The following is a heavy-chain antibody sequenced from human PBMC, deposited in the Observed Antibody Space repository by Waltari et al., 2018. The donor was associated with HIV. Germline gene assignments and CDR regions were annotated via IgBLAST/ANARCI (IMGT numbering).Heavy chain of an antibody. D-gene: IGHD2-2*01. V-gene: IGHV4-34*01. CDR3: ARGAGYCRSTSCYRASWFDP. J-gene: IGHJ5*02. Sequence: QVQLQQWGAGLLKPSETLSLTCAVYGGSFSGYYWSWIRQPPGKGLEWIGEINHSGSTNDYPSRKGRVTISVDTSKNQFSLKLSSVTAADTAVYYCARGAGYCRSTSCYRASWFDPWGQGTLVTVSS. CDR2: INHSGST. CDR1: GGSFSGYY.